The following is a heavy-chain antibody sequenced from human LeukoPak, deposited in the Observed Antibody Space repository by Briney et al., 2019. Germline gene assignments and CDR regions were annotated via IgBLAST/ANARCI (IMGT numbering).Heavy chain of an antibody. CDR3: TIDRPSHYYDGLRFDP. CDR2: IKSKTDGGTT. J-gene: IGHJ5*02. D-gene: IGHD3-22*01. CDR1: GLTLTNAW. V-gene: IGHV3-15*01. Sequence: GGSLRLFCAASGLTLTNAWMSWVRQASGKGLEWVGRIKSKTDGGTTDYTAPVKGRFTISRDDSKNMVYLQTNSLKTEDTALYYCTIDRPSHYYDGLRFDPWAREPWSPSPQ.